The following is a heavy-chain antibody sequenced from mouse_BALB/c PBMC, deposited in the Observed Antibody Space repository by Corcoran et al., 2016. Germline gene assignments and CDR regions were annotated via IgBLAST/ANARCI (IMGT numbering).Heavy chain of an antibody. J-gene: IGHJ3*01. CDR2: ILPGSGST. Sequence: QVQLEQSGAELMKPGASVKISCKATGYTFSSYWIDWVRQRPGHGLEWIGEILPGSGSTNYNEKFKGKATFTADTSSNTAYMQLSSLTSEDSAVYYCARGDYDGRFAYWGQGTLVTVS. CDR3: ARGDYDGRFAY. V-gene: IGHV1-9*01. D-gene: IGHD2-4*01. CDR1: GYTFSSYW.